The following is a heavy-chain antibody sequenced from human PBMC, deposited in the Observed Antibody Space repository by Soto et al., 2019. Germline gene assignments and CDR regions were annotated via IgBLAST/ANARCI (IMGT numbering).Heavy chain of an antibody. Sequence: TLSLTCTVSGGSISSGDYYWSWIRQPPGKGLEWIGYIYYSGSTYYNPSLKSRVTISXXXSXXXXSLXLSXXTAXDTAVYYCARVTGTYYFDYWGQGTLVTVSS. CDR2: IYYSGST. CDR1: GGSISSGDYY. V-gene: IGHV4-30-4*01. D-gene: IGHD1-20*01. CDR3: ARVTGTYYFDY. J-gene: IGHJ4*02.